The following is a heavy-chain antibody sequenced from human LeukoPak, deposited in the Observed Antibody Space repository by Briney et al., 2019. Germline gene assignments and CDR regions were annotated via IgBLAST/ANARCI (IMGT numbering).Heavy chain of an antibody. CDR1: GFTFSSYE. CDR3: ARPSSPDYFDTSGYSTFYFDY. J-gene: IGHJ4*02. CDR2: ISSSGSTI. D-gene: IGHD3-22*01. V-gene: IGHV3-48*03. Sequence: PGGSLRLSCAASGFTFSSYEMNWVRQAPGKGLEWVSYISSSGSTIYYADSVKGRFTISRDNAKNSLYLQMKSLTAEDTAVYYCARPSSPDYFDTSGYSTFYFDYWGQGTLVTVSS.